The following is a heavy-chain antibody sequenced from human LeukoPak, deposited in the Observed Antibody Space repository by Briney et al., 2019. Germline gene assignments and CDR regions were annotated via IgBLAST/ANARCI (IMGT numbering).Heavy chain of an antibody. CDR2: IIPIFGTA. J-gene: IGHJ4*02. D-gene: IGHD1-26*01. Sequence: ASVKVSCKASGGNFSSYAISWVRQAPGQGLEWMGGIIPIFGTANYAQKFQGRVTITADKSTSTAYMELSSLRSEDTVVYYCARDSIVDSGSYEWELYFDYWGQGTLVTVSS. CDR3: ARDSIVDSGSYEWELYFDY. V-gene: IGHV1-69*06. CDR1: GGNFSSYA.